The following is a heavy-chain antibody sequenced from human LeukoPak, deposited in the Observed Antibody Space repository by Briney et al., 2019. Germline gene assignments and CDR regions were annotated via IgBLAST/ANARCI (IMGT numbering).Heavy chain of an antibody. D-gene: IGHD3-22*01. Sequence: PGGSLRLSCAASGFTVSSNYMSWVRQAPGKGLEWVSVIYSGGSTYYADSVKGRFTISRDNSKNTLYLQMNSLRAEDTALYYCAKDFDSYYDSTGYGASFSYWGQGTLVTVSS. J-gene: IGHJ4*02. V-gene: IGHV3-53*01. CDR1: GFTVSSNY. CDR3: AKDFDSYYDSTGYGASFSY. CDR2: IYSGGST.